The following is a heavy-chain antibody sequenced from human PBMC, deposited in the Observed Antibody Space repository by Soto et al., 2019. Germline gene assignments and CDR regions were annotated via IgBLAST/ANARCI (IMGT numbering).Heavy chain of an antibody. D-gene: IGHD3-22*01. J-gene: IGHJ4*02. CDR2: IYYSGST. CDR1: RGSISSGDYY. CDR3: ARGRMTLIVVAPLDY. V-gene: IGHV4-30-4*01. Sequence: PSETLSLTCTVFRGSISSGDYYWSWIRPPAGKGLDKIVYIYYSGSTYYNPSLKSRVTISVDTSKNQFSLYLQMNSLRPEDTALYYCARGRMTLIVVAPLDYWGQGTLVTVSS.